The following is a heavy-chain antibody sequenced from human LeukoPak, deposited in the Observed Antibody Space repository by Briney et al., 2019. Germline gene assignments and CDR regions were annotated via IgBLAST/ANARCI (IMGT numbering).Heavy chain of an antibody. V-gene: IGHV1-8*03. D-gene: IGHD3-3*01. CDR3: ARVRLRNGYNWFDP. J-gene: IGHJ5*02. Sequence: ASVKVSCKASGYTFTGHYIHWVRQAPGQGLEWMGWMSPDSGDTGYAHKFQGRVTITSNTSITTAYMELRSLTFEDTAVYYCARVRLRNGYNWFDPWGQGTLVTVSS. CDR1: GYTFTGHY. CDR2: MSPDSGDT.